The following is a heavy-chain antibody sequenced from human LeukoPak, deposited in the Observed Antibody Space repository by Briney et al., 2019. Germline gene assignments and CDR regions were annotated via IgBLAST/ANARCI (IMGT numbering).Heavy chain of an antibody. J-gene: IGHJ4*02. D-gene: IGHD5-18*01. CDR1: GGSVSSHY. Sequence: SETLSLTCTVSGGSVSSHYWSWIWQPPDKGLEWIGYVYHSGSTDYNPSLKSRVTISMDTSKNRFSLKLRSVTTADTAVYYCARATVDTAMVWNYWGQGVLVTVSS. CDR3: ARATVDTAMVWNY. CDR2: VYHSGST. V-gene: IGHV4-59*02.